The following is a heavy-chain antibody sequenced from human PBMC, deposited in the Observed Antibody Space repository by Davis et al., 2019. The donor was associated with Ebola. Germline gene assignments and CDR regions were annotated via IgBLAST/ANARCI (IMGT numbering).Heavy chain of an antibody. J-gene: IGHJ4*02. Sequence: SVKVSCKASGFTFTSSAVQWVRQARGQRLEWIGWIVVGSGNTNYAQKFQERVTITRDMSTSTAYMELSSLRSEDTAVYYCAAEDVVGDEPVLWGQGTLVTVSS. CDR2: IVVGSGNT. CDR1: GFTFTSSA. CDR3: AAEDVVGDEPVL. D-gene: IGHD1-26*01. V-gene: IGHV1-58*01.